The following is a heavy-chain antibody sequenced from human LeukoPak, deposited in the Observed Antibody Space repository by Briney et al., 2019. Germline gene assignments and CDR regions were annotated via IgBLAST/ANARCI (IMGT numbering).Heavy chain of an antibody. CDR3: AKEGTPQVSTWYDL. D-gene: IGHD3-10*01. CDR2: ISYEGGTQ. CDR1: GVTLSPYG. Sequence: GGSLRLSCAASGVTLSPYGMHGVGKAPGKGREGGAVISYEGGTQHYADSVKGRFIISRDNPRNTLYLQMNILRTEDTAVYYCAKEGTPQVSTWYDLWGQGTQVIVSS. J-gene: IGHJ5*02. V-gene: IGHV3-30*18.